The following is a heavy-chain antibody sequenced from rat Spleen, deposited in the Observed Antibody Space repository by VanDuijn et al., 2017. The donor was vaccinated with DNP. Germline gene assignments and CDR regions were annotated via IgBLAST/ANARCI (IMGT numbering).Heavy chain of an antibody. CDR1: GFTFSNYY. J-gene: IGHJ2*01. CDR2: INGVGGNT. V-gene: IGHV5S11*01. CDR3: AKAGGYSPWYFDY. D-gene: IGHD1-11*01. Sequence: EVQLVESGGGLVQPGRSMKLSCAASGFTFSNYYMAWVRQAPTKGLEWVAAINGVGGNTYYRDSVKGRFTISRDNAKSTLYLQMDSLRSEETATYYCAKAGGYSPWYFDYWGQGVMVTVSS.